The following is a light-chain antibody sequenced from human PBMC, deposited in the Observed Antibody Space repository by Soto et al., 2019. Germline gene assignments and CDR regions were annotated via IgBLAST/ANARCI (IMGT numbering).Light chain of an antibody. Sequence: EIVMAQSPGTLSVSPGERATLSCRASQSVSSNLAWYQQTPGQAPRLLIYGASTRATGIPARFSGSGSGTEFTLTISSLQSEDFAVYYCQQYNNWPRTFGQGTKV. CDR2: GAS. J-gene: IGKJ1*01. CDR3: QQYNNWPRT. CDR1: QSVSSN. V-gene: IGKV3-15*01.